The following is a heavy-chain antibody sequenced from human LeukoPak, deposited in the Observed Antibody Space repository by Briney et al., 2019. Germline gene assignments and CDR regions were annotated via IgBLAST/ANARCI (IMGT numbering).Heavy chain of an antibody. J-gene: IGHJ4*02. Sequence: GGSLRLSCAASGFTFSSYATSWVRQPPGKGLEWVSAISGSGGSTYYADSVKGRFTISRDNSKNTMSVQMNSLRAEDTAVYYCAKDYSRTYTSGWPYFDYWGQGTLVTVSS. CDR1: GFTFSSYA. D-gene: IGHD6-19*01. CDR2: ISGSGGST. CDR3: AKDYSRTYTSGWPYFDY. V-gene: IGHV3-23*01.